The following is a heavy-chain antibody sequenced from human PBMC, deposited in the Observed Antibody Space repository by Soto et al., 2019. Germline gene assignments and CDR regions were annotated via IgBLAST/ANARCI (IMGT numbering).Heavy chain of an antibody. D-gene: IGHD5-12*01. CDR2: IYPGDSDT. V-gene: IGHV5-51*01. J-gene: IGHJ5*02. CDR3: AKQNGRDGYNPCFDP. CDR1: YG. Sequence: YGGGWVSKKKGKGLEWMGIIYPGDSDTRYSPSFQGQVTISADKSISTAYLQWSSLKASDTAMYYCAKQNGRDGYNPCFDPWRHGTLVTVFS.